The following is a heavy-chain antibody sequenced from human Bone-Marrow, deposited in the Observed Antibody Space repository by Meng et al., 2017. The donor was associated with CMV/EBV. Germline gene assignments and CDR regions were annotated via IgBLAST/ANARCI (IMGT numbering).Heavy chain of an antibody. J-gene: IGHJ4*02. CDR1: GGSISSYY. V-gene: IGHV4-59*01. CDR2: IYYSGST. Sequence: SETLSLTCTVSGGSISSYYWSWIRQPPGKGLEWIGYIYYSGSTNYNPSLKSRVTISVDTSKNQFSLKLSSVTAADTAVYYCARRLGPYYLDYWGQGTRVTVSS. D-gene: IGHD6-6*01. CDR3: ARRLGPYYLDY.